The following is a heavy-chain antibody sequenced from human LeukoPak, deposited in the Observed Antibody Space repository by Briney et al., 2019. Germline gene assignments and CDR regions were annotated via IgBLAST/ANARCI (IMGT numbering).Heavy chain of an antibody. D-gene: IGHD1-7*01. CDR3: ARWKSLKGTFDY. J-gene: IGHJ4*02. CDR1: GFTFSNYA. CDR2: ISYDGNKK. Sequence: GGSLGLSCVASGFTFSNYAMNWVRQAPGKGLEWVAVISYDGNKKYYADSVKGRFTISRDNSKNTLYLQMNSLRAEDTAVYYCARWKSLKGTFDYWGQGTLVTVSS. V-gene: IGHV3-30*04.